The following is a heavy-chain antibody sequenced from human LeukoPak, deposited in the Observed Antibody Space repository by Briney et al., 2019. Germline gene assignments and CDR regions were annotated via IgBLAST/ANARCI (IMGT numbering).Heavy chain of an antibody. J-gene: IGHJ3*02. D-gene: IGHD3-22*01. CDR1: GGSFSGYY. CDR3: AREHYYDSSGPSAFDI. V-gene: IGHV4-34*01. CDR2: INHSGST. Sequence: SETLSLTCAVYGGSFSGYYWSWIRQPPGKGLEWIGEINHSGSTNYNPSLKNRVTISVDTSKNQFSLKLSSVTAADTAVYYCAREHYYDSSGPSAFDIWGQGTMVTVSS.